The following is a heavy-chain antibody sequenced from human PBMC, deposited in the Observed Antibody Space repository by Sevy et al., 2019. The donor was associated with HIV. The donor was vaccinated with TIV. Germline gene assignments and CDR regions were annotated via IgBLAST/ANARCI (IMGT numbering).Heavy chain of an antibody. Sequence: GGSLRLSCTASGFNFNTYGMHWVRQAPGKGLEWLAIISYDGNKYYADSVEGRFTISRDNSRNTLYLEMNSLKSEAPAVFHCARAGRLRLGELSSGPDYWGPGTLVTVSS. J-gene: IGHJ4*02. CDR1: GFNFNTYG. V-gene: IGHV3-30*03. D-gene: IGHD3-16*02. CDR2: ISYDGNK. CDR3: ARAGRLRLGELSSGPDY.